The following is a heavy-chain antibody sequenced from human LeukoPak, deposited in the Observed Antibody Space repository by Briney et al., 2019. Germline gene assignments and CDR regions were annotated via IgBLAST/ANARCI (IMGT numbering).Heavy chain of an antibody. CDR3: ARRRGYSYGCDY. Sequence: EGSLRLSCAASGFTFSSYSMNWVRQAPGKGLEWVSSISSSSSYIYYADSVKGRFTISRDNAKNSLYLQMNSLRAEDTAVYYCARRRGYSYGCDYWGQGTLVTVSS. CDR2: ISSSSSYI. V-gene: IGHV3-21*01. D-gene: IGHD5-18*01. J-gene: IGHJ4*02. CDR1: GFTFSSYS.